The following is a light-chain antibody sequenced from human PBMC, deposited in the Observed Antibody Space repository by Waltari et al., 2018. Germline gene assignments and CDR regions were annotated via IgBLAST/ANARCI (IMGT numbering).Light chain of an antibody. Sequence: DVVMTQSPLYMPVTLGKQHSISYRSGQSLVYTDGNTYLSWFQQRPGQSPRRLIYKVSNRDSGVPDRFSGSGSGTDFTLKISGVEAEDIGIYYCMQGIHWPFTFGPGTKVDIK. CDR2: KVS. J-gene: IGKJ3*01. V-gene: IGKV2-30*01. CDR1: QSLVYTDGNTY. CDR3: MQGIHWPFT.